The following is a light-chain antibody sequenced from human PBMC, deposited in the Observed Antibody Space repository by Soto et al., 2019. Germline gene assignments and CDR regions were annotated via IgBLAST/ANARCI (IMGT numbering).Light chain of an antibody. V-gene: IGKV3-20*01. J-gene: IGKJ5*01. Sequence: ENVLTQSPGTLSLFPGERATPSCRARQSVTASHLAWYQHKPGQAPRLLIYVASSRATGIPDRFSGSGSGTDFTLTISRLEPEDFAVYYCQQYGSSSNTFGQGTRLEIK. CDR3: QQYGSSSNT. CDR2: VAS. CDR1: QSVTASH.